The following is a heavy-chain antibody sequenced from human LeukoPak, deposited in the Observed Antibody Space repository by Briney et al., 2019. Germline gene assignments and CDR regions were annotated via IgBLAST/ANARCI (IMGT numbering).Heavy chain of an antibody. V-gene: IGHV3-30*02. CDR1: GFGFSGYG. D-gene: IGHD2-21*01. CDR3: AKDRSPYSFDY. CDR2: IRYDGSTK. Sequence: GGSLRLSCAASGFGFSGYGMHWVRQAPGKGLEWVAFIRYDGSTKYYADSVKGRFTISRDNSKNTLYLQVESLRAEDTAVFYCAKDRSPYSFDYWGQGTLVTVSS. J-gene: IGHJ4*02.